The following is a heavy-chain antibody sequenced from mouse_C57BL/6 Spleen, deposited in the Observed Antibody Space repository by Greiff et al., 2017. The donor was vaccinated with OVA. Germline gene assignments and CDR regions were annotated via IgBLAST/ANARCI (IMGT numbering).Heavy chain of an antibody. J-gene: IGHJ4*01. CDR1: GYSITSGYY. CDR3: ARRANWDRYAMDY. V-gene: IGHV3-6*01. CDR2: ISYDGSN. D-gene: IGHD4-1*02. Sequence: DVQLQESGPGLVKPSQSLSLTCSVTGYSITSGYYWNWIRQFPGNKLEWMGYISYDGSNNYNPSLKNRISITRDTSKNQFFLKLNSVTTEDTATYYCARRANWDRYAMDYWGQGTSVTVSS.